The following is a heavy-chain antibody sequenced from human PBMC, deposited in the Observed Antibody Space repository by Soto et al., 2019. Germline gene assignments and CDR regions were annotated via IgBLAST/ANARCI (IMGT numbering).Heavy chain of an antibody. D-gene: IGHD7-27*01. CDR2: IIPVIDTA. V-gene: IGHV1-69*06. Sequence: QVQLVQSGAEVKKPGSSVKVSCKVSGGTFNIRWVRQAPGQGHEWMGGIIPVIDTANYARKFQGRVVISADRPTDFVYLEMMRLPLEDTAVYYCARGSGADAFDIWGQGTMVTVSS. CDR1: GGTFN. CDR3: ARGSGADAFDI. J-gene: IGHJ3*02.